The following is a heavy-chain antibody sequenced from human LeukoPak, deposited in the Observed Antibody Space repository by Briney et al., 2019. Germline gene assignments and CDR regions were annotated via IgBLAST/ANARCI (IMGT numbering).Heavy chain of an antibody. CDR1: GFTFSSYS. CDR3: ARTAARGAFDI. CDR2: ISSSSYI. Sequence: GGSLRLSCAASGFTFSSYSMNWVRQAPGKGLEWVSSISSSSYIYYADSVKGRFTISRDNAKNSLYLQMNSLRAEDTAVYYCARTAARGAFDIWGQGTMVTVSS. J-gene: IGHJ3*02. D-gene: IGHD3-10*01. V-gene: IGHV3-21*01.